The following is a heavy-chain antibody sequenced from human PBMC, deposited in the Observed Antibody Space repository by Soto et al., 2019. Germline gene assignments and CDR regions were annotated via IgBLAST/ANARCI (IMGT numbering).Heavy chain of an antibody. D-gene: IGHD4-4*01. CDR1: GGSISSGGYY. CDR2: IYYSGST. V-gene: IGHV4-31*03. J-gene: IGHJ4*02. CDR3: ARERPDTVALQYYFDY. Sequence: PSETLSLTCTVSGGSISSGGYYWSWIRQHPGKGLEWIGYIYYSGSTYYNPSLKSRVTISVDTSKNQFSLKLSSVTAADTAVYYCARERPDTVALQYYFDYWGQGTLVTVSS.